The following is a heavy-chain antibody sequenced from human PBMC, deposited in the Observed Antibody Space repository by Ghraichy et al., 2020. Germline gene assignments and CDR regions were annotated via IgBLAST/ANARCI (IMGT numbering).Heavy chain of an antibody. J-gene: IGHJ6*03. V-gene: IGHV1-8*01. CDR2: MNPNSGNT. Sequence: ASVKVSCKASGYTFTSYDINWVRQATGQGLEWMGWMNPNSGNTGYAQKFQGRVTMTRNTSISTAYMELSSLRSEDTAVYYCARALDFRNYYYYYMDVWGKGTTVTVSS. D-gene: IGHD3-9*01. CDR3: ARALDFRNYYYYYMDV. CDR1: GYTFTSYD.